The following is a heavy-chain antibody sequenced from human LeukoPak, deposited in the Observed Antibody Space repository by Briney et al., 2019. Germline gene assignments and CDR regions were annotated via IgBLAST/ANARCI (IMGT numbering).Heavy chain of an antibody. CDR2: IHHSGST. D-gene: IGHD3-22*01. Sequence: WETLSLTCAVYGWSFSDNYWTWIRQPPGKGREWMAQIHHSGSTKYNPSLKSRVPITVDSSKNQSTPQLHSVTTAATAVHYCARGRTVVYRDHFDIWGQGTVVTASS. V-gene: IGHV4-34*01. J-gene: IGHJ3*02. CDR1: GWSFSDNY. CDR3: ARGRTVVYRDHFDI.